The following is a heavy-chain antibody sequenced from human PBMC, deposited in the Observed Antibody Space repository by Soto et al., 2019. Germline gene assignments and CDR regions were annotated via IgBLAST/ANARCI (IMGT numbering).Heavy chain of an antibody. V-gene: IGHV1-69*06. Sequence: QVRLVQSGAEVKKPGSSVKASCKTSGGTFSTSAISWVRQAPGQGLEWMGGIIPIFGRANYAQKFQGRVSITADKSTSTAYMELSSLTSEDTAVYYCASGEVRGGGDVWGQGTTVTVSS. D-gene: IGHD3-10*01. CDR1: GGTFSTSA. CDR2: IIPIFGRA. CDR3: ASGEVRGGGDV. J-gene: IGHJ6*02.